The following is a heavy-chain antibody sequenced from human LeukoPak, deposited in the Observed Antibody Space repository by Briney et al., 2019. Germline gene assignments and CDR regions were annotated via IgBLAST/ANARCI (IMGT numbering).Heavy chain of an antibody. CDR1: GGSISSGSYY. V-gene: IGHV4-61*02. D-gene: IGHD3-22*01. CDR3: ARDRYYDPYFDY. J-gene: IGHJ4*02. Sequence: SETLSLTCTVSGGSISSGSYYWSWIRQPAGKGLEWIGRIYTSGSTNYNPSLKSRVTISVDTSKNQFSLKLSSVTAADTAVYYCARDRYYDPYFDYWGQGTLVTVSS. CDR2: IYTSGST.